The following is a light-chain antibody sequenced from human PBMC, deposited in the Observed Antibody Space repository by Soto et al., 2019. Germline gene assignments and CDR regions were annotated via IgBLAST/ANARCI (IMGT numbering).Light chain of an antibody. Sequence: QSVLTQPPSVSAAPGQRVTISCSGSSSNIGNNFVSWYQRLPGTAPKLLIYDNNKRPSGIPDRFSGSKSGTSATLGITGLQTGDEADYYCGTWDTSLNAPYVFGTGTKVTVL. CDR2: DNN. CDR3: GTWDTSLNAPYV. CDR1: SSNIGNNF. J-gene: IGLJ1*01. V-gene: IGLV1-51*01.